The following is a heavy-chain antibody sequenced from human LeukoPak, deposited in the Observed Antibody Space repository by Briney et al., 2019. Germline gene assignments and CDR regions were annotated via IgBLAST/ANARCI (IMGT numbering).Heavy chain of an antibody. D-gene: IGHD3-16*01. V-gene: IGHV4-30-4*01. J-gene: IGHJ4*02. CDR1: GGSISSGDYY. Sequence: SQTLSLTCTVSGGSISSGDYYWSWIRQPPGKGLVWIGYIYYSGSTYYNPSLKSRVTISVDTSKNQFSLKLSSVTAADTAVYYCARVPRPYDYVWGSPFDYWGQGTLVTVSS. CDR2: IYYSGST. CDR3: ARVPRPYDYVWGSPFDY.